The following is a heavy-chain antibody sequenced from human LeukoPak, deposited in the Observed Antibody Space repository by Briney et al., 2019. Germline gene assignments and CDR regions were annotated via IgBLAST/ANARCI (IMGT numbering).Heavy chain of an antibody. CDR2: ISGSGGST. CDR1: GFIFSTYA. D-gene: IGHD2-2*01. V-gene: IGHV3-23*01. CDR3: AKRGSSTSCFDY. J-gene: IGHJ4*02. Sequence: GGSLRLSCAASGFIFSTYAMSWVRQAPGKGLEWVSAISGSGGSTYYADSVKGRFTISRDNSKNTLYLQMNSLRAEGTAVYYCAKRGSSTSCFDYWGQGTLVTVSS.